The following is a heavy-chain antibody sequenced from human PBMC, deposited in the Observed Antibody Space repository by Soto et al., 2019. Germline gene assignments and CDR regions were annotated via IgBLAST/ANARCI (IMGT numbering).Heavy chain of an antibody. CDR3: ASSLGSYRYCYYGMDV. Sequence: QVQLVQSGAEVKKPGSSVKVSCKASGGTFSSYAISWVRQAPGQGREWMGGVIPIFGTANYAQKFQGRVTSTAAKSTSTAYMELGSLRSEDAAVYYCASSLGSYRYCYYGMDVWGQGTTVTVSS. CDR1: GGTFSSYA. D-gene: IGHD1-26*01. CDR2: VIPIFGTA. V-gene: IGHV1-69*06. J-gene: IGHJ6*02.